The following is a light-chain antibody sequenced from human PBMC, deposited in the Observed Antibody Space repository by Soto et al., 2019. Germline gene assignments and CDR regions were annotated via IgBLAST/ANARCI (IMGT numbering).Light chain of an antibody. V-gene: IGKV3-11*01. J-gene: IGKJ1*01. CDR2: AAS. CDR1: QSVSSS. Sequence: EIVLTQSPATLSLSPGERATLSCRASQSVSSSFAWYQQKAGQAPRLLIYAASHRATGIPARFSGSGSGTDFSLTISSLEPEDCAVYYCQQRSNWPRTFGQGTKVEIK. CDR3: QQRSNWPRT.